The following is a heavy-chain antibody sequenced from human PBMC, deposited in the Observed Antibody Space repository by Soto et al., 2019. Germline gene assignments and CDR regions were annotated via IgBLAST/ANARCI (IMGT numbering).Heavy chain of an antibody. CDR2: IVVGSGNT. V-gene: IGHV1-58*01. CDR1: GFTFTSSA. CDR3: AAEGNGSAYYYYYYGMDV. D-gene: IGHD3-10*01. J-gene: IGHJ6*02. Sequence: SVKVSCKASGFTFTSSAVQWVRQARGQRLEWIGWIVVGSGNTNYAQKFQERVTITRDMSTSTAYMELSSLRSEDTAVYYCAAEGNGSAYYYYYYGMDVWGQGTTVTVSS.